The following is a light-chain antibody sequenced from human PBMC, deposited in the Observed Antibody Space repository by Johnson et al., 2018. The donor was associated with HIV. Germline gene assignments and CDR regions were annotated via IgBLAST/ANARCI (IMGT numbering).Light chain of an antibody. V-gene: IGLV1-51*01. CDR1: TSNIGSNS. CDR2: DRN. J-gene: IGLJ1*01. Sequence: QPVLTQPPSVSAAPGQKVTISCSGNTSNIGSNSVSWYQHLPGIAPKLLVYDRNKRPSGIPDRFSGSKSGTSATLGITRLQTGDEADYYRGTWDSSLSVYVFGTWTKVTVL. CDR3: GTWDSSLSVYV.